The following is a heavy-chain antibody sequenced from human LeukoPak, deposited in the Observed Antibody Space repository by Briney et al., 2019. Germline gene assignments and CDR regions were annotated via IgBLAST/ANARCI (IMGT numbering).Heavy chain of an antibody. J-gene: IGHJ4*02. CDR1: GFTFSSYA. CDR3: AKETAMEGVYYLDY. D-gene: IGHD5-18*01. V-gene: IGHV3-23*01. CDR2: ISGSGGST. Sequence: GGSLRLSCAAYGFTFSSYAMSWVRQAPGKGLEWVSAISGSGGSTHYADSVKGRFTISRDNSKNTLYLQMNSLRAEDTAVYYCAKETAMEGVYYLDYWGQGTLVTVSS.